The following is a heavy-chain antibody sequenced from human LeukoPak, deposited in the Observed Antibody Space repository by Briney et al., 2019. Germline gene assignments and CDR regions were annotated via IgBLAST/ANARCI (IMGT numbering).Heavy chain of an antibody. CDR1: GGSISNNNYY. V-gene: IGHV4-39*01. D-gene: IGHD2-21*01. J-gene: IGHJ4*02. Sequence: SETLSLTCTVSGGSISNNNYYWGWIRQPPGKGLEWIGSIYYSGSTYYNPSLKSRVTISVDTSKNQFSLKLSSVTAADTAVYYCARRRWGYHYYFDYWRQGTLVTVSS. CDR3: ARRRWGYHYYFDY. CDR2: IYYSGST.